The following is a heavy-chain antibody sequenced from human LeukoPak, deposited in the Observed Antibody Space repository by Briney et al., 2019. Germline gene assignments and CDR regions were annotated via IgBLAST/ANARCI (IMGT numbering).Heavy chain of an antibody. CDR1: GGTFSSHA. J-gene: IGHJ4*02. D-gene: IGHD3-16*01. Sequence: SVKVSCKASGGTFSSHAISWVRQAPGQGLEWMGRIIPIFGTANYAQKFQGRVTITTDESTSTAYMELSSLRSEDTAVCYCAREGPGFGGVPDYWGQGTLVTVSS. CDR3: AREGPGFGGVPDY. V-gene: IGHV1-69*05. CDR2: IIPIFGTA.